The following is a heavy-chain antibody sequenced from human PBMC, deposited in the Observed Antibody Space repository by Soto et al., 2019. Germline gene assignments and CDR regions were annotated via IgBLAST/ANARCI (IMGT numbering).Heavy chain of an antibody. V-gene: IGHV4-34*01. D-gene: IGHD2-15*01. CDR3: ARAAPRYWSVGRCYSGRDY. CDR2: INHSGST. CDR1: GGSFRGYY. Sequence: QGQLHQWGAGLLKPAETLSLTCAVYGGSFRGYYWSWIRKPPGKGLEGIGEINHSGSTNYNTSLKRRLTISVETTKNQFSRKLSSVPAADPAVYSCARAAPRYWSVGRCYSGRDYWGKGTLVTLSS. J-gene: IGHJ4*02.